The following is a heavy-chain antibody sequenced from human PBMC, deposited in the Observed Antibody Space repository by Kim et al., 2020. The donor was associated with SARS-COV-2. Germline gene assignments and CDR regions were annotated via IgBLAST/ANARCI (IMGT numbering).Heavy chain of an antibody. V-gene: IGHV4-59*01. Sequence: STNYNPSLKSRVTISVDTSKNQFSLKLSSVTAADTAVYYCARDVNGAFDIWGQGTMVTVSS. CDR2: ST. CDR3: ARDVNGAFDI. J-gene: IGHJ3*02.